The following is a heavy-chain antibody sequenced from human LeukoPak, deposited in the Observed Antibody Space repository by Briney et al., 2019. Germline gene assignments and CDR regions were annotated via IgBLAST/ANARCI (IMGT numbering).Heavy chain of an antibody. V-gene: IGHV4-59*01. CDR1: SGSISSYN. J-gene: IGHJ6*02. Sequence: PSVTLSLNCTISSGSISSYNWSWIRPPPGKGLEWIGYIYYSGSTNYNPSLNSLVTISVDTTKNQLSLKLSSVTAADTAVYYGARIRLDTYYYYYAIDVRGQGTTVTASS. CDR3: ARIRLDTYYYYYAIDV. D-gene: IGHD5-18*01. CDR2: IYYSGST.